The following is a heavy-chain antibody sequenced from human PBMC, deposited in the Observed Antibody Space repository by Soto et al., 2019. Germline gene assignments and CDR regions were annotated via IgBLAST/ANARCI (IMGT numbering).Heavy chain of an antibody. J-gene: IGHJ6*03. CDR3: TTSGYSYGRAYYYYYYMDV. D-gene: IGHD5-18*01. CDR2: IKSKTDGGTT. CDR1: GFTFSNAW. V-gene: IGHV3-15*01. Sequence: EVQLVESGGGLVKPGGSLRLSCAASGFTFSNAWMSWVRQAPGKGLEWVGRIKSKTDGGTTDYAAPVKGRFTISRDDSKNTLYLQMNSLKTEDTAVYYCTTSGYSYGRAYYYYYYMDVWGKGTTVTVSS.